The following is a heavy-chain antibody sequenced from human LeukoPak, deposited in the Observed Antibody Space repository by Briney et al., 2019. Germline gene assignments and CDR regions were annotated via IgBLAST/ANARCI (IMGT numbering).Heavy chain of an antibody. Sequence: GGSLRLSCAAFGFTFSSYSMNWVRQAPGKGLEWVSSISSSSSYKYYADSVKGRFTISRDDAKHSLYLQMDSLRAEDTAVYYCARKLRATVTACFSDFDYWGQGTLVTVSS. J-gene: IGHJ4*02. CDR1: GFTFSSYS. CDR3: ARKLRATVTACFSDFDY. V-gene: IGHV3-21*01. CDR2: ISSSSSYK. D-gene: IGHD2-21*02.